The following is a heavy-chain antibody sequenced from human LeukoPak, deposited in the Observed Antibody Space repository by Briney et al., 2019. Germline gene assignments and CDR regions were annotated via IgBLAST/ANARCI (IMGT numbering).Heavy chain of an antibody. CDR2: INPNSGGT. J-gene: IGHJ6*03. CDR3: ARALREDSSGWDYYYYMDV. D-gene: IGHD6-19*01. V-gene: IGHV1-2*02. CDR1: GYTFTGYY. Sequence: ASVKVSCKASGYTFTGYYMHWVRQAPGQGLEWMGWINPNSGGTNYAQKFQGRVTMTRDTSISTAYMELRSLRSDDTAVYYCARALREDSSGWDYYYYMDVWGKGTTVTVSS.